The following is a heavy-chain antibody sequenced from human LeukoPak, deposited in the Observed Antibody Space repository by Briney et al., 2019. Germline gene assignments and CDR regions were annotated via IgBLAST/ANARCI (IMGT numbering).Heavy chain of an antibody. CDR2: ISGGGGST. J-gene: IGHJ4*02. D-gene: IGHD3-10*01. Sequence: HPGRSLRLSCAASGFTFTYYAMHWVRQAPGKGLEWVSGISGGGGSTYYIDSVKGRFTISRDNSKNTLYLQMNSLRAEDTAIYWCAKGSRLSGSYLPANFDSWGQGTLVTVSS. CDR3: AKGSRLSGSYLPANFDS. V-gene: IGHV3-23*01. CDR1: GFTFTYYA.